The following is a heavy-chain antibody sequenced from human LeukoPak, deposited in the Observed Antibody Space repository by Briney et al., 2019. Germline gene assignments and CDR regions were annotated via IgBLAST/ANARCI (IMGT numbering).Heavy chain of an antibody. V-gene: IGHV1-18*01. Sequence: ASVKVSCKASGYTFTRYGISWVRQAPGQGLEWMGWISAYNGNTNYAQKLQGRVTMTTDTSTSTAYMELRSLRSDDTAVYYCARPSFHCSSTSCYTGYGMDVWGQGTTVTVSS. CDR1: GYTFTRYG. D-gene: IGHD2-2*02. J-gene: IGHJ6*02. CDR3: ARPSFHCSSTSCYTGYGMDV. CDR2: ISAYNGNT.